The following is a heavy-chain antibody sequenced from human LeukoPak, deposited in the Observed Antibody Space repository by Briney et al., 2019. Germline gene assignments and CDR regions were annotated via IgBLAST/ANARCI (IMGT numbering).Heavy chain of an antibody. Sequence: HPSETLSLTCTVSGGSISGSSYYWGWIRQPPGKGLEWIGSIYHSGSTYYNPSLKSRVTISVDTSKNQFSLKLSSVTAADTAVYYCARAFTVTNSDAFDIWGQGTMVTVSS. V-gene: IGHV4-39*07. CDR3: ARAFTVTNSDAFDI. CDR2: IYHSGST. CDR1: GGSISGSSYY. D-gene: IGHD4-17*01. J-gene: IGHJ3*02.